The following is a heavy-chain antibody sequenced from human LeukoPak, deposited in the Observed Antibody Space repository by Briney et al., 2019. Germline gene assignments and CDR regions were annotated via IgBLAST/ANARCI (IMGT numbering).Heavy chain of an antibody. CDR1: GYSISSGYY. J-gene: IGHJ3*02. Sequence: SETLSLTCTVSGYSISSGYYWGWIRQPPGKGLEWIGSIYHSGSTYYNPSLKSRVTISVDTSKNQFSLKLSSVTAADTAVYYCAGLAYYYDSSGYFNDAFDIWGQGTMVTVSS. CDR2: IYHSGST. D-gene: IGHD3-22*01. CDR3: AGLAYYYDSSGYFNDAFDI. V-gene: IGHV4-38-2*02.